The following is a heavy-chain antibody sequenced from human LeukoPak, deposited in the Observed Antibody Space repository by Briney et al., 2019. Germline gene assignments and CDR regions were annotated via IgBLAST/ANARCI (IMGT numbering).Heavy chain of an antibody. CDR3: AKDKLPAAGTYYFDY. J-gene: IGHJ4*02. Sequence: PGGSLRLSCAASGFTFDDYTMHWVRQAPGKGLEWVSLISWDGGSTYYADSVKGRFTISRNNSKNYLYLQMNSLRTEDTALYYCAKDKLPAAGTYYFDYWGQGTLVTVSS. CDR2: ISWDGGST. V-gene: IGHV3-43*01. CDR1: GFTFDDYT. D-gene: IGHD6-13*01.